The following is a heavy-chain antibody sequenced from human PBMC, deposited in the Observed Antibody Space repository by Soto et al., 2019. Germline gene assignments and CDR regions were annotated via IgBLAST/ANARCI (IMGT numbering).Heavy chain of an antibody. CDR2: ISYDGSNK. CDR1: GFTFSSYS. V-gene: IGHV3-30*18. D-gene: IGHD6-13*01. Sequence: PGGSLRLSCAASGFTFSSYSMHWVRQAPGKGLEWVAVISYDGSNKYYADSVKGRFTISRDNSKNTLYLQMNSLRAEDTAVYYCAKDLDFYSSSWYGMDVWGQGTTVTVSS. J-gene: IGHJ6*02. CDR3: AKDLDFYSSSWYGMDV.